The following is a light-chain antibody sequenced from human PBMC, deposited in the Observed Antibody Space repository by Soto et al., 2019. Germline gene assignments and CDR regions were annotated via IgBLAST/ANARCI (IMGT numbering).Light chain of an antibody. CDR3: SFFTSSSPLVS. Sequence: QSALTQPASVAGSPGQSITISCTGTSSDDGGYQYVSWYQQYPGKAPTLIIYDVSNRPSGVSTRFSGSKSGNTASLTISGLQAEDEADYYCSFFTSSSPLVSFGGGTKLTVL. CDR1: SSDDGGYQY. J-gene: IGLJ2*01. CDR2: DVS. V-gene: IGLV2-14*03.